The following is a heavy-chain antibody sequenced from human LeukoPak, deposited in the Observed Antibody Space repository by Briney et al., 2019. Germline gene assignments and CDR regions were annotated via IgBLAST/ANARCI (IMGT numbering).Heavy chain of an antibody. CDR2: IYSGGST. D-gene: IGHD5-12*01. V-gene: IGHV3-53*01. CDR3: ARARGYSGYESKFYYYGMDV. Sequence: PGGSLRLSCAASGFTVSSNHMSWVRQAPGKGLEWVSVIYSGGSTYYADSVKGRFTISRDNSKNTLYLQMNSLRAEDTAVYYCARARGYSGYESKFYYYGMDVWGQGTTVTVSS. J-gene: IGHJ6*02. CDR1: GFTVSSNH.